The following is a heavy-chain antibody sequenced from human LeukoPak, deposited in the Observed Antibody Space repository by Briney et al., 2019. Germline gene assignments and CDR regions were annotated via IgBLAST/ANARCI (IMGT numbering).Heavy chain of an antibody. V-gene: IGHV1-8*01. D-gene: IGHD3-9*01. J-gene: IGHJ4*02. Sequence: ASVKVSCKASGYTFTSYDINWVRQATGQGLEWMGWMNPNSGNTGYAQKFQGRVTMTRNTSISTAYMELSSLRSEDTAVYYCARGTKYYDILTGYHYYFDYWGQGTLVTVSS. CDR1: GYTFTSYD. CDR3: ARGTKYYDILTGYHYYFDY. CDR2: MNPNSGNT.